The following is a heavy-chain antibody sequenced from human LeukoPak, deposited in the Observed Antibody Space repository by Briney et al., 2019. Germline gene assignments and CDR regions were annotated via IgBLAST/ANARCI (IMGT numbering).Heavy chain of an antibody. J-gene: IGHJ6*03. D-gene: IGHD2-15*01. CDR3: AKAPSAQYYYYMDV. CDR2: ISGSGGST. Sequence: GSSLRLSCAASGFTFSSYAMSWVRQAPGKGLEWVSAISGSGGSTYYADSVKGRLTISRDNSKNTLYLQMNSLRAEDTAVYYCAKAPSAQYYYYMDVWGKGTTVTVSS. V-gene: IGHV3-23*01. CDR1: GFTFSSYA.